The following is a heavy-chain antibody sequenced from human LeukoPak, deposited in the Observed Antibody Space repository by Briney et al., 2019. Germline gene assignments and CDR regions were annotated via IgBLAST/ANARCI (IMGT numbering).Heavy chain of an antibody. CDR3: ARGPSRVRDY. V-gene: IGHV4-34*01. J-gene: IGHJ4*02. CDR1: GGSFSGYY. CDR2: INHSGST. Sequence: PSETLSLTCAVYGGSFSGYYWSWIRQPPGKGLEWIGEINHSGSTNYNPSLKSRVTISVDTSKNQFSLKLSSVTAADTAVYYGARGPSRVRDYWGQGTLVTVSS.